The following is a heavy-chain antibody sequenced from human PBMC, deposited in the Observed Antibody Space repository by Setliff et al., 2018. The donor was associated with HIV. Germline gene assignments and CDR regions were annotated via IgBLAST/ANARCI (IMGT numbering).Heavy chain of an antibody. Sequence: GGSLRLSCATSGFTFSKYWMTWVRQAPGKGLEWVSTIPVGDPTTYYAASVKGRFTISRDNAKNSLFLQMNSLRADDTAVYYCARDHLSSKPTVAIDYWGQGILVTVSS. CDR2: IPVGDPTT. D-gene: IGHD6-19*01. J-gene: IGHJ4*02. CDR3: ARDHLSSKPTVAIDY. CDR1: GFTFSKYW. V-gene: IGHV3-23*01.